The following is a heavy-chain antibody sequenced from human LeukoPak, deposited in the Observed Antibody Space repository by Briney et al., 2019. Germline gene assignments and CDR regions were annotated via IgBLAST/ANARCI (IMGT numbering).Heavy chain of an antibody. D-gene: IGHD3-9*01. CDR1: GFTFSSYW. J-gene: IGHJ5*02. CDR3: ARDYTGSFP. V-gene: IGHV3-7*03. CDR2: IKTDGSEK. Sequence: PGGSLRLSCEASGFTFSSYWMSWVRQAPGKGLEWVANIKTDGSEKYYVDSVKGRFTISRDNAKNSLYLQMNSLRAEDTAVYYCARDYTGSFPWGQGTLVIVSS.